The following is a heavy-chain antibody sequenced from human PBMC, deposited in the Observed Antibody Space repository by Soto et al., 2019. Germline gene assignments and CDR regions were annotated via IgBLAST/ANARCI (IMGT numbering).Heavy chain of an antibody. D-gene: IGHD2-2*01. CDR1: GGSISSSSYY. V-gene: IGHV4-39*01. J-gene: IGHJ3*02. CDR2: IYYSGST. Sequence: QLQLQESGPGLVKPSETLSLTCTVSGGSISSSSYYWGWMRQPPGKGLEWIGSIYYSGSTYYNPSLKSRVTISVDTSKNQFSLKLSSVTAADTAVYYCARPLLGYCSSTSCYPIRGYDAFDIWGQGTMVTVSS. CDR3: ARPLLGYCSSTSCYPIRGYDAFDI.